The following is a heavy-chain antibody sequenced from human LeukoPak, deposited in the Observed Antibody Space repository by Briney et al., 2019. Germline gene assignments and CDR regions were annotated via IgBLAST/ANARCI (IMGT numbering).Heavy chain of an antibody. CDR2: INPNSGGT. V-gene: IGHV1-2*02. D-gene: IGHD5-18*01. Sequence: ASVKVSCKASGYTFTGYYMHWVRQAPGQGLERMGWINPNSGGTNYAQKFQGRVTMTRDTSISTAYMELSRLRSDDTAVYYCAREARGYSYGYYYYYYMDVWGKGTTVTVSS. CDR1: GYTFTGYY. J-gene: IGHJ6*03. CDR3: AREARGYSYGYYYYYYMDV.